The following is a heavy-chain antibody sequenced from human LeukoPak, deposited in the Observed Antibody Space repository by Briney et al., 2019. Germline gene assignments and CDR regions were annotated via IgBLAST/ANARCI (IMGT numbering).Heavy chain of an antibody. CDR3: ARDRGESWFDP. CDR1: GFTFSSYG. V-gene: IGHV3-33*01. CDR2: IWYDGSNK. D-gene: IGHD3-10*01. Sequence: PGRSLRLSCAASGFTFSSYGMHWVRQAPGKGLEWVAFIWYDGSNKYYTDSLKGRFTISRDNSKNTLYLQMNSLRAEDTAIYYCARDRGESWFDPWGQGTLVTVSS. J-gene: IGHJ5*02.